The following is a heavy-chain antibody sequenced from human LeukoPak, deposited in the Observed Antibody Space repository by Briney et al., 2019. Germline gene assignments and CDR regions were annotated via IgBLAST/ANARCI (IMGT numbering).Heavy chain of an antibody. D-gene: IGHD1-26*01. V-gene: IGHV3-21*01. CDR2: ISSSSSYI. CDR1: GFTFSSYS. Sequence: GGSLRLSCAASGFTFSSYSMNWVRQAPGEGREWVSSISSSSSYIYYADSVKVRFTISRDNAKNSLYLQMNSLRAEDTAVYYCARQWDFDYWGQGTLVTVSS. J-gene: IGHJ4*02. CDR3: ARQWDFDY.